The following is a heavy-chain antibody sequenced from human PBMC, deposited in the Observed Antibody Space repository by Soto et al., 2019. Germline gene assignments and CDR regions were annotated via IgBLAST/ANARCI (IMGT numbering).Heavy chain of an antibody. CDR3: AREAADGLHFDY. J-gene: IGHJ4*02. CDR2: ISYDGSNK. Sequence: GGSLRLSCAASGFTFSSYGMHWVRQAPGKGLEWVAVISYDGSNKYYADSVKGRFTISRDNSKNTLYLQMNSLRAEDTAVYFCAREAADGLHFDYWGQGTLVTVSS. V-gene: IGHV3-30*03. CDR1: GFTFSSYG.